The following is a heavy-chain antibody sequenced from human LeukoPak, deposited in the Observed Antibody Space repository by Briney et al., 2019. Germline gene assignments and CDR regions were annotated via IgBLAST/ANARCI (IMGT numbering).Heavy chain of an antibody. CDR2: IIPIFGTA. D-gene: IGHD5-18*01. CDR1: GGTFSSYA. CDR3: ATGGYSYGLDAFDI. Sequence: SVKVSCKASGGTFSSYAISWVRQAPGQGLEWMGGIIPIFGTANYAQKFQGRVTITTDESTSTAYMELSSLRSEDTAVYYCATGGYSYGLDAFDIWGQGTMVTVSS. J-gene: IGHJ3*02. V-gene: IGHV1-69*05.